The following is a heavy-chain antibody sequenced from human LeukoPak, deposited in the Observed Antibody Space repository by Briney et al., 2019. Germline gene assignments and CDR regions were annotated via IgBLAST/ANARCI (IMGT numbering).Heavy chain of an antibody. CDR2: IYSGGTT. V-gene: IGHV3-66*02. J-gene: IGHJ5*02. CDR1: GFTVSDHY. D-gene: IGHD1-26*01. Sequence: QPGGSLRLSCAASGFTVSDHYMSWVRQAPGQGLESVSLIYSGGTTLYADSVKGRFTITRDNSKNTLYLQMNSLRLEDMALYYCAKPSGSGVDPWGQGTLVTVSS. CDR3: AKPSGSGVDP.